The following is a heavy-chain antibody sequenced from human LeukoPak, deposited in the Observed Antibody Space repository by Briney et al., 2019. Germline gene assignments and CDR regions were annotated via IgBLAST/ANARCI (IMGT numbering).Heavy chain of an antibody. D-gene: IGHD4-23*01. Sequence: XVSXXTXGGXFXTYAINWVRQAPGQGPEWMGGIIPIFGTANYAQKFHGRVTITADESTSTAYMELSSLRSEDTAVYYCARGWLAETTVVTPYNYWGQGTLVTVSS. CDR2: IIPIFGTA. J-gene: IGHJ4*02. CDR3: ARGWLAETTVVTPYNY. CDR1: GGXFXTYA. V-gene: IGHV1-69*01.